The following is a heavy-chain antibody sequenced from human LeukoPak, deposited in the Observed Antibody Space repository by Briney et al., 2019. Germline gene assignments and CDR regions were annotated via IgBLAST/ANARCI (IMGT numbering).Heavy chain of an antibody. J-gene: IGHJ4*02. CDR1: GYSISSGYY. V-gene: IGHV4-38-2*02. CDR2: IYHSGST. Sequence: SETLSLTCTVSGYSISSGYYWGWIRQPPGKGLEWIGSIYHSGSTYYNPSLKSRVTISVDTSKNQFSLKLSSVTAADTAVYYCARCLLSSGWYPYYFDYWGQGTLVTVSS. CDR3: ARCLLSSGWYPYYFDY. D-gene: IGHD6-19*01.